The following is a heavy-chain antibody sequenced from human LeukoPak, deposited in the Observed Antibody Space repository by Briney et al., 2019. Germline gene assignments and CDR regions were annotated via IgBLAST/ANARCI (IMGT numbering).Heavy chain of an antibody. J-gene: IGHJ5*02. CDR2: INPNSGGT. CDR1: GYTFTGYY. D-gene: IGHD3-9*01. Sequence: GASVKVSCKASGYTFTGYYMHWVRQAPGQGLEWMGWINPNSGGTNYAQKFQGRVTMTRDTSISTAYMELSRLRSDDTSVFYCARVANFDWLLPLYNWFDPWGQGTLVTVSS. V-gene: IGHV1-2*02. CDR3: ARVANFDWLLPLYNWFDP.